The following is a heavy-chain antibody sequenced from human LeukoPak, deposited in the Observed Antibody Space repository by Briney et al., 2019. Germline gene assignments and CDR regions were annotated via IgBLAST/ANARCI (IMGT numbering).Heavy chain of an antibody. J-gene: IGHJ4*02. CDR1: GFSFSTYA. CDR2: IIGSGANT. CDR3: AKATLGSCSGARCYPFDY. Sequence: GGSLRLPREASGFSFSTYAMNWVRQAPGKGLEWVSSIIGSGANTYFADSVKGRFTISRDNSKNTLYLQMNSLRAEDTAIYYCAKATLGSCSGARCYPFDYWGQGTLVNVSS. D-gene: IGHD2-15*01. V-gene: IGHV3-23*01.